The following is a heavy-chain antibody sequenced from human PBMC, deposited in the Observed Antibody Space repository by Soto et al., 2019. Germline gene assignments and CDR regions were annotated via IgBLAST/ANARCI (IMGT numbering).Heavy chain of an antibody. J-gene: IGHJ4*02. V-gene: IGHV3-23*01. D-gene: IGHD6-13*01. Sequence: HPGGSPRLSCAASGFTFSGYGMSWVRQAPGKGLEWVSSITSSGSNTYYVDSVKGRFTISRDNSKNTLYLQMNSLTVEDTAVYYCAKEQGRVAAALDYWGQGTLVTVSS. CDR2: ITSSGSNT. CDR1: GFTFSGYG. CDR3: AKEQGRVAAALDY.